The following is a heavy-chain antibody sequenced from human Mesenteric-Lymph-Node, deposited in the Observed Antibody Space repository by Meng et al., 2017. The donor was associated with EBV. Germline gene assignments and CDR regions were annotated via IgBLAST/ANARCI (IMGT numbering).Heavy chain of an antibody. CDR2: INHSGST. CDR1: RGSFRCFY. D-gene: IGHD3-16*01. Sequence: LPRWGPGVFKTSATLSLTCSVYRGSFRCFYGSWIRQPPGKGLEWIGEINHSGSTNYNPSLKSRVTISVGTSKNQFSLKLSSVTAADTAVYYCARGNFGRAGQLRLGQQEIDYWGQGTLVTVSS. J-gene: IGHJ4*02. CDR3: ARGNFGRAGQLRLGQQEIDY. V-gene: IGHV4-34*01.